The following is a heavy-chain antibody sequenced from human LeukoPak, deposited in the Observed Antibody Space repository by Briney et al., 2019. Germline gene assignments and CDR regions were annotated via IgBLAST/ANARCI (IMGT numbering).Heavy chain of an antibody. D-gene: IGHD5-18*01. V-gene: IGHV1-69*13. J-gene: IGHJ6*02. CDR3: ASAYVNSGYSYGRYYYYGMDV. CDR2: IIPIFGTA. Sequence: ASVKVSFKASGGTFSSYAISWVRQAPGQGLEWMGGIIPIFGTANYAQKFQGRVTITADESTSTAYMELSSLRSEDTAVYYCASAYVNSGYSYGRYYYYGMDVWGQGTTVTVSS. CDR1: GGTFSSYA.